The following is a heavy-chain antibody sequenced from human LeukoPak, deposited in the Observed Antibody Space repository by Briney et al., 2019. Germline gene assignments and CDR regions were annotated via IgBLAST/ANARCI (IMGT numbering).Heavy chain of an antibody. Sequence: SVRVSCKASGGTFSSYAISWVRQAPGQGLEWMGRIIPIFGTANYAQKFQGRVTITTDESTSTAYMELSSLRSEDTAVYYCAREVGDKAFDYWGQGTLVTVSS. CDR1: GGTFSSYA. D-gene: IGHD1-26*01. V-gene: IGHV1-69*05. CDR3: AREVGDKAFDY. J-gene: IGHJ4*02. CDR2: IIPIFGTA.